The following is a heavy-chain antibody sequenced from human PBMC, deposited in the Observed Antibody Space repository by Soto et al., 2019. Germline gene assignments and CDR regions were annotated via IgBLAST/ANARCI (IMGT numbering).Heavy chain of an antibody. CDR1: GGSISSYY. CDR3: ARTASYGDYEVWFDP. J-gene: IGHJ5*02. V-gene: IGHV4-59*01. D-gene: IGHD4-17*01. Sequence: SETLSLTCTVSGGSISSYYWSWIRQPPGKGLEWIGYIYYSGSTNYNPSLKSRVTISVDTSKNQFSLKLSSVTAADTAVYYCARTASYGDYEVWFDPWGQGTLVTVSS. CDR2: IYYSGST.